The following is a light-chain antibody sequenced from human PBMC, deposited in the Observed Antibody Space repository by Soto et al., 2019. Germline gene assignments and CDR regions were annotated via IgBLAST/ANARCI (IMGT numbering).Light chain of an antibody. Sequence: DIQLTQSPSFLSASVGDRVTITCRASQGISSYLAWYQQKPGKAPKRLIYTASTLQSGVPSRFSGSGSGTEFTLTISSLQPEDFATYYCQHLNTYPRTFGHGTKLEIK. J-gene: IGKJ2*01. CDR2: TAS. V-gene: IGKV1-9*01. CDR3: QHLNTYPRT. CDR1: QGISSY.